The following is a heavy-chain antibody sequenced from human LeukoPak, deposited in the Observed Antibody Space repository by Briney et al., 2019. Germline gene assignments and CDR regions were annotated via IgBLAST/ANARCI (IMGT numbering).Heavy chain of an antibody. CDR2: ISYDGGNK. J-gene: IGHJ6*02. CDR3: ARVGYSYGDYYYYGMDV. Sequence: GGSLGLSCVASGFTFSSYAIQWVRQAPGKGLEWVAVISYDGGNKYYADSVKGRFTISRDNSKNTLFLQMNSLRTEDTAVYYCARVGYSYGDYYYYGMDVWGQGTTVTVSS. D-gene: IGHD5-18*01. CDR1: GFTFSSYA. V-gene: IGHV3-30*04.